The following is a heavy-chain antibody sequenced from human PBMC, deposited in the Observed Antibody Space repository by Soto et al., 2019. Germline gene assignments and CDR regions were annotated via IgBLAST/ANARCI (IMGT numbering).Heavy chain of an antibody. Sequence: SETLSLTCAISGGSISNYYWSWIRRPPGKGLEWIAYLHTTGSTNSNPSLNGRVTMSLDTSRNQFSLRLSSLTAADTAVYYCARRLPAEPYFDSWGRGTLVTVSS. V-gene: IGHV4-59*01. J-gene: IGHJ4*02. D-gene: IGHD4-17*01. CDR1: GGSISNYY. CDR2: LHTTGST. CDR3: ARRLPAEPYFDS.